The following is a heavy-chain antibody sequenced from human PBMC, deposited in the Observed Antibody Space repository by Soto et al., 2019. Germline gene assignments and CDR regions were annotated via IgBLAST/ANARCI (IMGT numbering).Heavy chain of an antibody. D-gene: IGHD3-10*01. Sequence: QVQLVQSGAEMKKPGSSVKVSCQSSGGTFNTYAMNWVRQAPGQGTEWMGDISPMFGAANYAPKFQGRVTITPDESTGTSYMQLSSLKSEDTALYFCAREVQVHTPAFVYWGQGTLVTVSS. J-gene: IGHJ4*02. V-gene: IGHV1-69*19. CDR3: AREVQVHTPAFVY. CDR1: GGTFNTYA. CDR2: ISPMFGAA.